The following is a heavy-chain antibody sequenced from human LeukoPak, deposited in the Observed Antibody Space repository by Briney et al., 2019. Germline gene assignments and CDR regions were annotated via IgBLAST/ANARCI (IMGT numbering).Heavy chain of an antibody. J-gene: IGHJ4*01. CDR1: GFTSSNYW. V-gene: IGHV3-74*01. D-gene: IGHD2-15*01. CDR3: IREIVASPSASLGY. CDR2: ISSDGNTV. Sequence: GGSLRLSCAASGFTSSNYWMHWVRQVAGEGLVWVSRISSDGNTVNYADSVKGRFTISRDNTKSSLYLQMNDLRAEDTAVYYCIREIVASPSASLGYWGQGALVTVSS.